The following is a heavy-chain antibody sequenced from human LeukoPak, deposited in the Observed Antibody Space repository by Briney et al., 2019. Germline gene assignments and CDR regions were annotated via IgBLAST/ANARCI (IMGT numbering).Heavy chain of an antibody. V-gene: IGHV4-4*02. J-gene: IGHJ4*02. CDR3: ARHGSYSLGF. Sequence: SGTLSLTCAVFGVSISSGGYWSWVRQPPGKGLGWIGQMYYSGDTRYNPSLESRVIMSLDKSRNQLSLRLNSVTAADTAVYYCARHGSYSLGFWGQGALVTVSS. CDR1: GVSISSGGY. CDR2: MYYSGDT. D-gene: IGHD3-10*01.